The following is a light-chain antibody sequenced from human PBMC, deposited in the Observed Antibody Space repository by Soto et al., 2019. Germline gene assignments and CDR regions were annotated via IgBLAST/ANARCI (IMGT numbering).Light chain of an antibody. CDR2: GVA. CDR1: QTMDSPY. Sequence: EIVLTQSPGTLSLSPGERATLSCRASQTMDSPYSAWYQQRPGQAPRLLIYGVARRATGIPDRFSGSGSRAGFPITINRLEPEDVAVYYCQQYGHTPRTFGEGTKVEIK. CDR3: QQYGHTPRT. J-gene: IGKJ1*01. V-gene: IGKV3-20*01.